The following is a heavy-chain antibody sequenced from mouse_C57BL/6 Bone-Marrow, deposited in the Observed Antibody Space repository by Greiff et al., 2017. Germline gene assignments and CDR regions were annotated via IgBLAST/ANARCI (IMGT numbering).Heavy chain of an antibody. Sequence: DVKLVESGEGLVKPGGSLKISCAASGFTFSSYAMSWVRQTPEKRLEWVAYISSGGDYIYYADTVKGRFTISRDNARNTLYLQMSSLKSEDTAMYYCTRERGYYGDYWGQGTTLTVSS. V-gene: IGHV5-9-1*02. J-gene: IGHJ2*01. CDR3: TRERGYYGDY. D-gene: IGHD1-1*01. CDR2: ISSGGDYI. CDR1: GFTFSSYA.